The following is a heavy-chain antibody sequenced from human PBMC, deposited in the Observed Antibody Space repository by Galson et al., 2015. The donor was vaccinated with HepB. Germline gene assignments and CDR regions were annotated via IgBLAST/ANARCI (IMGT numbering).Heavy chain of an antibody. CDR1: GYTFTSYY. V-gene: IGHV1-46*03. J-gene: IGHJ4*02. D-gene: IGHD6-19*01. CDR3: AMSGYSSYGLATTDY. CDR2: INPSGGST. Sequence: SVKVSCKASGYTFTSYYMHWVRQAPGQGLEWMGIINPSGGSTSYAQKFQGRVTMTRDTSTSTVYMELSSLRSEDTAVYYCAMSGYSSYGLATTDYWGQGTLVTVSS.